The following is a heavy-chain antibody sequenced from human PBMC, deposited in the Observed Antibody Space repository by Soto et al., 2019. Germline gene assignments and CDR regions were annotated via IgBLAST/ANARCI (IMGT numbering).Heavy chain of an antibody. Sequence: ASVKVSCKASGYTFTSYYMHWVRQAPGQGLEWMGIINPSGGSTSYAQKFQGRVTMTRDTSTTTVYMELSSLRSEDTAVYYCARERNDGSGSYYRTFDYWGQGALVTVSS. V-gene: IGHV1-46*03. CDR3: ARERNDGSGSYYRTFDY. CDR2: INPSGGST. D-gene: IGHD3-10*01. J-gene: IGHJ4*02. CDR1: GYTFTSYY.